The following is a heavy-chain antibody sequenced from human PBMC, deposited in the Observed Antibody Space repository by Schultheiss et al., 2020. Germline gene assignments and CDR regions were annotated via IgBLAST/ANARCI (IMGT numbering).Heavy chain of an antibody. CDR3: ARDDFWSGYRFYGMDV. J-gene: IGHJ6*02. Sequence: LSLTCTVSGGSISSGDYYWSWIRQPPGKGLEWIGYIYYSGSTYYNPSLKSRVTISVDKSKNQFSLKLSSVTAADTAVYYCARDDFWSGYRFYGMDVWGPGTTVTVSS. V-gene: IGHV4-30-4*01. D-gene: IGHD3-3*01. CDR2: IYYSGST. CDR1: GGSISSGDYY.